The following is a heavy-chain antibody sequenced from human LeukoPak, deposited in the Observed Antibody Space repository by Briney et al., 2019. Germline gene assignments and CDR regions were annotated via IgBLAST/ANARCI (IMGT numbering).Heavy chain of an antibody. J-gene: IGHJ4*02. D-gene: IGHD6-13*01. Sequence: PGGSLRLSCAVSGFSVSGYWMTWVRQAPGKGLEWVANIKQDGSEKNYVDSVKGRFTISRDNAENSLFLQMNILRVEDTAVYYCAREWQGGIAAAGTRIEGDYWGQGTLVAVSS. V-gene: IGHV3-7*01. CDR2: IKQDGSEK. CDR3: AREWQGGIAAAGTRIEGDY. CDR1: GFSVSGYW.